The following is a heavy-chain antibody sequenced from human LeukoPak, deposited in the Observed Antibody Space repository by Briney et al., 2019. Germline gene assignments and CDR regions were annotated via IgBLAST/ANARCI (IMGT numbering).Heavy chain of an antibody. CDR1: GGSISSYY. V-gene: IGHV4-4*07. J-gene: IGHJ3*02. D-gene: IGHD3-10*01. CDR3: ARRLYGSGSYYAGDAFDI. CDR2: IYTSGST. Sequence: PSETLSLTCTVSGGSISSYYWSWLRQPAGKGLEWIGRIYTSGSTNYNPSLMSRVTMSVDTSKNQFSLKLSSVTAADTAVYYCARRLYGSGSYYAGDAFDIWGQGTMVTVSS.